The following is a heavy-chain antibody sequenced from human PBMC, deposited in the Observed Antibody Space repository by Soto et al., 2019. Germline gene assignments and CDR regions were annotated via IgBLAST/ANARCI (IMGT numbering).Heavy chain of an antibody. Sequence: SETLSLTCAVSGGSISSSNWWSWVRQPPGKGLEWIGEIYHSGSTNYNPSLKSRVTISVDKSKNQFSLKLSSVTAADTAVYYCARRVREWLGWFDPWGQGTLVTVSS. J-gene: IGHJ5*02. CDR1: GGSISSSNW. D-gene: IGHD3-3*01. V-gene: IGHV4-4*02. CDR3: ARRVREWLGWFDP. CDR2: IYHSGST.